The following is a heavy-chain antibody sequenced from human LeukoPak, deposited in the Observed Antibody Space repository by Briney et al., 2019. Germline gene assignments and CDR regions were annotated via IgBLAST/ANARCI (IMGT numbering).Heavy chain of an antibody. Sequence: RASVKVSCEASGYTFTEYYMHWVRQAPGQGLEWMGWINSNSGDTKYAQKFQGRVTLTRDTSISTVYMELRRLRSDDTAVYYCARPLAAESDYWGLGTLVTVSS. D-gene: IGHD6-13*01. CDR2: INSNSGDT. J-gene: IGHJ4*02. CDR3: ARPLAAESDY. V-gene: IGHV1-2*02. CDR1: GYTFTEYY.